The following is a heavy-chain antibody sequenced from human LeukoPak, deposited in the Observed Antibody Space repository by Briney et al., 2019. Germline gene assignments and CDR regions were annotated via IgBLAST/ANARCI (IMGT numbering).Heavy chain of an antibody. CDR1: GYTFTGYY. CDR2: INPNSGGT. V-gene: IGHV1-2*02. CDR3: ASRVYYDSSGYYSDAFDI. Sequence: GASVKVSCKASGYTFTGYYMHWVRQAPGQGLEWVGWINPNSGGTNYAQKFQGRVTMTRDTSISTAYMELSRLRSDDTAVYYCASRVYYDSSGYYSDAFDIWGQGTMVTVSS. D-gene: IGHD3-22*01. J-gene: IGHJ3*02.